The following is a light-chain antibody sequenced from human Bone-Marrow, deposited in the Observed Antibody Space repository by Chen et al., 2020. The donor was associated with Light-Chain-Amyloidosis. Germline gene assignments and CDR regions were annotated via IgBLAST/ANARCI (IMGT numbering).Light chain of an antibody. J-gene: IGKJ2*03. CDR1: QSVNIY. CDR2: DAS. CDR3: QQRNSWPPEFS. V-gene: IGKV3-11*01. Sequence: ELVFTQSPDTLSSSPAERATLSCRASQSVNIYLAWYQHKPGQAPRLLIYDASTRATGIPARFSGRGSGTDFTLTISSLEPEDFAVYYCQQRNSWPPEFSFGQGTKLEIK.